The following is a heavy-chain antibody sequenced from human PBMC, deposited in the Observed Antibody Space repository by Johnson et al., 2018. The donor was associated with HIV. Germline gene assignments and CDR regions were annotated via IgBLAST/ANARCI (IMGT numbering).Heavy chain of an antibody. CDR1: GFTFNRAW. CDR2: IRYDGTYN. V-gene: IGHV3-30*02. Sequence: QVQLVESGGGLVKPGGSLRVSCAASGFTFNRAWMSWVRQAPGKGLEGVAFIRYDGTYNYYADSVKGRFTISRDNSKNTLYLQMNSLRVDDTAVYHCARPSVMTTLTTTPWAFDIWGQGTMVTVSS. D-gene: IGHD4-17*01. J-gene: IGHJ3*02. CDR3: ARPSVMTTLTTTPWAFDI.